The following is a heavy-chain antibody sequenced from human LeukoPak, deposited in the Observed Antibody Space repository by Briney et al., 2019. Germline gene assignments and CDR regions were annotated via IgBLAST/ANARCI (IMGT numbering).Heavy chain of an antibody. Sequence: SETLSLTCTVSGDSITSSHWNWIRQPPGKGLEWIGNFSYSGGTNYSPSLKSRVTISVDTSKNQFYLKMTSVTAADTAVYYCASLTTMVTPETFDIWGQGTMVTVSS. V-gene: IGHV4-59*01. CDR3: ASLTTMVTPETFDI. D-gene: IGHD4-23*01. J-gene: IGHJ3*02. CDR1: GDSITSSH. CDR2: FSYSGGT.